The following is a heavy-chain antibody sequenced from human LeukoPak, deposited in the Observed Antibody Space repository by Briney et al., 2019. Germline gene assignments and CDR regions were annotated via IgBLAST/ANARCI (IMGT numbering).Heavy chain of an antibody. J-gene: IGHJ3*02. CDR2: INPSGGGT. Sequence: ASVKVSCKASGYTFTSYYMHWVRQAPGQGLEWMGIINPSGGGTSYAQKFQGRVTMTRDTSTSTVYMELSSLRPEDTAVYYCAREWGNYAFDIWGQGTMVTVSS. CDR3: AREWGNYAFDI. CDR1: GYTFTSYY. D-gene: IGHD7-27*01. V-gene: IGHV1-46*03.